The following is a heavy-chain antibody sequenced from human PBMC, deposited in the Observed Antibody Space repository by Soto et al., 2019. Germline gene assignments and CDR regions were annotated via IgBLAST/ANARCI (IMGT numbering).Heavy chain of an antibody. CDR1: GGSISSSSYF. J-gene: IGHJ6*02. D-gene: IGHD2-21*02. CDR3: ARDLWGYCGTDCYPLDV. Sequence: PSETLSLTCTVSGGSISSSSYFWGWIRQPPGKGLEWIGYMYNTGSTVYNPSFKSRVTISVDTSKNQFSLKLNSVTAADTAVYYCARDLWGYCGTDCYPLDVWGQGTTVTV. V-gene: IGHV4-61*01. CDR2: MYNTGST.